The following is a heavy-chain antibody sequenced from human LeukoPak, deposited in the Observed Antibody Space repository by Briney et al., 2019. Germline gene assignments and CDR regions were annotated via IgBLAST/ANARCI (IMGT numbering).Heavy chain of an antibody. CDR3: ARTRIAARYWGGGDAFDI. D-gene: IGHD6-13*01. V-gene: IGHV4-39*07. CDR1: GGSISSSSYY. Sequence: SETLSLTCTVSGGSISSSSYYWGWIRQPPGKGLEWIGSIYYSGSTYYNPSLKSRVTISVDTSKNQFSLKLSSVTAADTAVYYCARTRIAARYWGGGDAFDIWGQGTMVTVSS. CDR2: IYYSGST. J-gene: IGHJ3*02.